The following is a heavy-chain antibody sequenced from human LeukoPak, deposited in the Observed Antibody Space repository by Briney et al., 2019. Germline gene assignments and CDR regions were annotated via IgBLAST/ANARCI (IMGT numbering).Heavy chain of an antibody. Sequence: KTGGSLTLSCAASGFTFSNAWMSWVRQAPGKGLEWVGRIKSKTDGRTTDYAAPVKGRFTISRDDSKNTLYLQMNSLKTEDTAVYYCTTGITMVRGVIHLIDYWGQGTLVTVSS. V-gene: IGHV3-15*01. J-gene: IGHJ4*02. CDR1: GFTFSNAW. D-gene: IGHD3-10*01. CDR3: TTGITMVRGVIHLIDY. CDR2: IKSKTDGRTT.